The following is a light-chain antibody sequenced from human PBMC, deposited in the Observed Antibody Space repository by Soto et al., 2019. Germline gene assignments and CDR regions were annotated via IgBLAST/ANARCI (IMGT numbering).Light chain of an antibody. Sequence: QSALFQPASVSGSAGQSITISCSGTMRDVGAYNLVSWYQQHPGTAPKLIIYEVRNRPSGISSRFSGSRSGNTASLTISGLQSEDEGDYYCSAYTARNILVFGGGTKVTVL. CDR3: SAYTARNILV. CDR1: MRDVGAYNL. V-gene: IGLV2-14*01. CDR2: EVR. J-gene: IGLJ3*02.